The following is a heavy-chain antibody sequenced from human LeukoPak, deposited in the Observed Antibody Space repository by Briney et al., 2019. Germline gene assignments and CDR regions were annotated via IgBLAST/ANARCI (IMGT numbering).Heavy chain of an antibody. Sequence: PSVTLSLTCAVSGGSISSSNWWSWVRQPPGKGLEWIGYIYYSGSTNYNSSLKSRVTISVDTSKNQFSLKLSSVTAADTAVYYCARHIGYGVDYWGQGTLVTVSS. CDR1: GGSISSSNW. D-gene: IGHD6-13*01. CDR2: IYYSGST. V-gene: IGHV4-4*02. J-gene: IGHJ4*02. CDR3: ARHIGYGVDY.